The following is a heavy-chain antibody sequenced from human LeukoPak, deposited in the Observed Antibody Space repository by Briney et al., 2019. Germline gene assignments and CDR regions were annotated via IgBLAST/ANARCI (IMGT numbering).Heavy chain of an antibody. CDR3: ARVGGVAVAVDY. CDR1: GGSISSSNW. V-gene: IGHV4-4*02. J-gene: IGHJ4*02. Sequence: KSAETLSLTCAVSGGSISSSNWWSWVRQPPGKGLEWIGEIYHSGSTNYNPSLKSRVTISVDKSKNQFSLKLSSVTAADTAVYYCARVGGVAVAVDYWGQGTLVTVSS. D-gene: IGHD6-19*01. CDR2: IYHSGST.